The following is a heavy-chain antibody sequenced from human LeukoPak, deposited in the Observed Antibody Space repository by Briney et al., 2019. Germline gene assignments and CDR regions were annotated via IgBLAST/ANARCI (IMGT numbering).Heavy chain of an antibody. CDR3: ARSSRWFSPSFDY. J-gene: IGHJ4*02. V-gene: IGHV4-59*01. CDR2: IYYSGST. CDR1: GGSISSYY. D-gene: IGHD6-13*01. Sequence: PSETLSLTCTVSGGSISSYYWSWIRQPLGKGLEWIGYIYYSGSTNYNPSLKSRVTISVDTSKNQFSLKLSSVTAADTAVYYCARSSRWFSPSFDYWGQGTLVTVSS.